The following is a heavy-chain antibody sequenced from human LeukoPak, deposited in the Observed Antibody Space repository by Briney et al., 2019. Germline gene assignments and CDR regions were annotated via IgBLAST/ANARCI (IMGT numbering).Heavy chain of an antibody. CDR3: ARGMYVSGSYYPFDY. J-gene: IGHJ4*02. CDR1: GGSISSGGYS. V-gene: IGHV4-30-2*03. D-gene: IGHD3-10*01. CDR2: IYYSGST. Sequence: SQTLSLTCAVSGGSISSGGYSWGWIRQPPGKGLEWIGSIYYSGSTYYNPSLKSRVTISVDTSKNQFSLKLSSVTAADTAVYYCARGMYVSGSYYPFDYWGQGALVTVSS.